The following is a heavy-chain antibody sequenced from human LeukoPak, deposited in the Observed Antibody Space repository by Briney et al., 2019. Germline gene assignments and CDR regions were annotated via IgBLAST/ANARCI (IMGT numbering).Heavy chain of an antibody. D-gene: IGHD6-13*01. J-gene: IGHJ6*02. CDR2: FDPEDGET. CDR3: APIAAAGLHYGMDV. CDR1: GYTHPELF. Sequence: APVKVSCKVSGYTHPELFMHWVRPAPGKGLEWMGGFDPEDGETIYAQKFQGRFTMTEDTSTDTAYMELSSLRSEDTAVYYWAPIAAAGLHYGMDVWGQATTVTVSS. V-gene: IGHV1-24*01.